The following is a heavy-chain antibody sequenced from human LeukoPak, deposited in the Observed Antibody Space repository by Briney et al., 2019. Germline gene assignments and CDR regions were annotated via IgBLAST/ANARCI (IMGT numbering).Heavy chain of an antibody. CDR1: GFTFSSYA. CDR2: ISGSGGST. Sequence: HPGGSLRLSCAASGFTFSSYAMSWVRQAPGKGLEWVSAISGSGGSTYYADSVKGRFTISRDNSKNTLDLQMNSLRAEDTAVYYCAKGYSVGATNLNFDYWGQGTLVTVSS. V-gene: IGHV3-23*01. J-gene: IGHJ4*02. D-gene: IGHD1-26*01. CDR3: AKGYSVGATNLNFDY.